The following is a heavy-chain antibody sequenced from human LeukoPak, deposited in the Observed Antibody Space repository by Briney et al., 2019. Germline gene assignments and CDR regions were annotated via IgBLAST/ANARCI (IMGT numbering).Heavy chain of an antibody. V-gene: IGHV4-59*01. CDR2: IYYSGST. CDR1: GGSISSYY. CDR3: ASAGGYCSGGDCYDWYFDQ. D-gene: IGHD2-15*01. J-gene: IGHJ2*01. Sequence: PSETLSLTCTVSGGSISSYYWSWIRQPPGKGLEWVGYIYYSGSTNYNPSLKSRVTISVDTSKNQFSLKLSSVTAADTAVYYCASAGGYCSGGDCYDWYFDQWGRGTLVTVSS.